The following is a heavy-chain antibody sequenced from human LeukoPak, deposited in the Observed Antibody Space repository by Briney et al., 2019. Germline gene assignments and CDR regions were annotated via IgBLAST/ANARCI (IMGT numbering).Heavy chain of an antibody. CDR2: IYYCGST. V-gene: IGHV4-39*01. D-gene: IGHD3-22*01. Sequence: SETLSLTCTVSGGSISSSSYYWGWIRQPPGKGLEWIGSIYYCGSTYYNPSLKSRVTISVDTSKNQFSLKLSSVTAADTAVYYCAGTYDSSGYPFDYWGQGTLVTVSS. J-gene: IGHJ4*02. CDR1: GGSISSSSYY. CDR3: AGTYDSSGYPFDY.